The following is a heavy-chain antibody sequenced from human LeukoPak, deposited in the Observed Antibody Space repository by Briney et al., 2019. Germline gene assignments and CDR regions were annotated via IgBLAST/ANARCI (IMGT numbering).Heavy chain of an antibody. CDR2: IYYSGST. CDR1: GGSISSSSYY. Sequence: SETLSLTCTVSGGSISSSSYYWSWIRQPPGKGLEWIGYIYYSGSTNYNPSLKGRVTISVDTSKNQFSLKLSSVTAADTAVYYCARGFTVPSYYDFWSGYLYYYYYFMDVWGKGTTVTVSS. CDR3: ARGFTVPSYYDFWSGYLYYYYYFMDV. V-gene: IGHV4-61*01. D-gene: IGHD3-3*01. J-gene: IGHJ6*03.